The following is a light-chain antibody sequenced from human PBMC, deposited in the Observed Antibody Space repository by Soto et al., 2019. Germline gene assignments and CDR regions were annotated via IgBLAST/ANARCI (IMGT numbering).Light chain of an antibody. J-gene: IGLJ1*01. CDR2: DVS. CDR1: SSDVGGYNY. CDR3: SSYTSSITYV. V-gene: IGLV2-14*03. Sequence: QSALTQSASVSGSPGQSITISCTETSSDVGGYNYVSWYQQHPGKAPKLMIYDVSNRPSGVSNRFSGSKSGNTASLTISGLQAEDEADYYCSSYTSSITYVFGTGTKLTVL.